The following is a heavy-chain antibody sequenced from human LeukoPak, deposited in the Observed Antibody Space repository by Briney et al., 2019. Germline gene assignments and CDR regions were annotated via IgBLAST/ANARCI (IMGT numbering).Heavy chain of an antibody. V-gene: IGHV3-30*03. D-gene: IGHD3-3*01. J-gene: IGHJ6*02. CDR2: ISYDGSNE. Sequence: QSGGSLRLSCAASGFTFSSYAMSWVRQAPGKGLEWVAIISYDGSNEYYAGSVRGRFIISRDNSRDTIYLQMSSLRVEDTAVYYCASGYDFWSGYPPAQYSMDVWGQGTTVTVSS. CDR1: GFTFSSYA. CDR3: ASGYDFWSGYPPAQYSMDV.